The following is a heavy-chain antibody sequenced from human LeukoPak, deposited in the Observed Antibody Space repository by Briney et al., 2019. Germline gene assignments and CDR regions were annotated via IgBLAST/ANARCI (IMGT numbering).Heavy chain of an antibody. CDR2: ISYDGSNK. CDR3: AKDRRRYCSGGSRYVDYFDY. V-gene: IGHV3-30*18. CDR1: GFTFSSYG. Sequence: GRSLRLSCAASGFTFSSYGMHWVRQAPGKGLEWVAVISYDGSNKYYADSVKGRFTISRDNSKNTLYLQVNSLRAEDTAVYYCAKDRRRYCSGGSRYVDYFDYWGQGTLVTVSS. J-gene: IGHJ4*02. D-gene: IGHD2-15*01.